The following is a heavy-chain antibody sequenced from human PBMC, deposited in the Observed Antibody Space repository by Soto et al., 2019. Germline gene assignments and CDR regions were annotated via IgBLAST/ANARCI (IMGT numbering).Heavy chain of an antibody. CDR2: ISAYNGNT. D-gene: IGHD3-22*01. CDR3: AIPKEPMIVVVIGFDY. CDR1: GYTFTSYG. V-gene: IGHV1-18*01. Sequence: ASVKVSCKASGYTFTSYGISWVRQAPGQGLEWMGWISAYNGNTNYAQKLQGRVTMTTDTSTSTAYMELSSLRSEDTAVYYCAIPKEPMIVVVIGFDYWGQGTLVTVSS. J-gene: IGHJ4*02.